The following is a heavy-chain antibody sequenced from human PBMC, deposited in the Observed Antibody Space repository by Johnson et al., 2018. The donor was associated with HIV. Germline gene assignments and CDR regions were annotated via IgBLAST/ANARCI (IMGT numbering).Heavy chain of an antibody. CDR3: AREAHYYDSSGLKRGAFDI. J-gene: IGHJ3*02. V-gene: IGHV3-30*03. Sequence: QVQLVESGGGVVQPGKSLRLSCAASGFTFSGYGMHWVRQAPGKGLEWVAIISFDGSNKYYTDSVTGRFTISRDNSKNTLYLQMNSLRAEDTAVYYCAREAHYYDSSGLKRGAFDIWGQGTMVTVSS. CDR2: ISFDGSNK. D-gene: IGHD3-22*01. CDR1: GFTFSGYG.